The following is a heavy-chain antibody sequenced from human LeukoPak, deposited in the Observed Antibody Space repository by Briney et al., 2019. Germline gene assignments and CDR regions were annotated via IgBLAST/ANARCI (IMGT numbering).Heavy chain of an antibody. CDR3: THSVGIVVVTSEDEYFLH. J-gene: IGHJ1*01. Sequence: SGPTLVKPPQTLTLTCTFSGFSLSTSGVGVGWIRQPPGKALEWLALIFWDDDKRYNPSLESRLSITKDTSKDQVVLTMTNMDPADTATYYCTHSVGIVVVTSEDEYFLHWGQGSLVIVSS. V-gene: IGHV2-5*02. CDR1: GFSLSTSGVG. D-gene: IGHD2-21*02. CDR2: IFWDDDK.